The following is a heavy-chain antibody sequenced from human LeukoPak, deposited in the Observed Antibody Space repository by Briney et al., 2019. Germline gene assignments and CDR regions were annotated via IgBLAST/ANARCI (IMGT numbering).Heavy chain of an antibody. V-gene: IGHV1-8*01. CDR1: VYTFTSYD. CDR2: MNPNSGNT. D-gene: IGHD3-3*01. CDR3: ARQVPPPAYYDFWSGYKNYYYYMDV. Sequence: GASVKVSCKASVYTFTSYDINWVRQATGQGLEWMGWMNPNSGNTGYAQKFQGRVTMTRNTSIITAYMELSSLRSQDTAVYYCARQVPPPAYYDFWSGYKNYYYYMDVWGKGTTVTVSS. J-gene: IGHJ6*03.